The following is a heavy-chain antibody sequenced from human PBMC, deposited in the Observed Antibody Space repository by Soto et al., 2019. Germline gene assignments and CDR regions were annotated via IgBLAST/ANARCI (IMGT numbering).Heavy chain of an antibody. CDR1: GFTFSNYA. Sequence: GGSLRLSCAGSGFTFSNYAMTWVRQAPGKGLEWVSAITGSGVSTYYADSVKGRVTISRDNSKDTVYVEMNSLRAEDTAVYYCAKQLTGEGGFLENWGQGTQVTVSS. V-gene: IGHV3-23*01. D-gene: IGHD7-27*01. J-gene: IGHJ4*02. CDR3: AKQLTGEGGFLEN. CDR2: ITGSGVST.